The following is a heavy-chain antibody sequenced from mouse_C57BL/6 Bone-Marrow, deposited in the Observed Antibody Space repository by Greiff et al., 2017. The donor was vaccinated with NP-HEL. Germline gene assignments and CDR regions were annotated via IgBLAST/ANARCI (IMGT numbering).Heavy chain of an antibody. Sequence: VQLQQPGAELVKPGASVKLSCKASGYTFTSYWMHWVKQRPGQGLEWIGMIHPNSGSNNYNEKFKSKATLTVDKSSSTAYMQLSSLTSEDSAVYYCSSYCYYFDYWGQGTTLTVSS. CDR1: GYTFTSYW. V-gene: IGHV1-64*01. J-gene: IGHJ2*01. CDR2: IHPNSGSN. CDR3: SSYCYYFDY. D-gene: IGHD2-1*01.